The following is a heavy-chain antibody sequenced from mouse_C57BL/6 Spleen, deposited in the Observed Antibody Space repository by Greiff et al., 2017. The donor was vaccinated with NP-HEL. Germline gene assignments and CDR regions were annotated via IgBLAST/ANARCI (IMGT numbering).Heavy chain of an antibody. V-gene: IGHV5-6*01. CDR1: GFTFSSYG. CDR2: ISSGGSYT. Sequence: EVKLVESGGDLVKPGGSLKLSCAASGFTFSSYGMSWVRQTPDKRLEWVATISSGGSYTYYPDSVKGRFTISRDNAKNTLYLQMSSLKSEDTAMYYCARSLYDGYPYFDYWGQGTTLTVSS. J-gene: IGHJ2*01. D-gene: IGHD2-3*01. CDR3: ARSLYDGYPYFDY.